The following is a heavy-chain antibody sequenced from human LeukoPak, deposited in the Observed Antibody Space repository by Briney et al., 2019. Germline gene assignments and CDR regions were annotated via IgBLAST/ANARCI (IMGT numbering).Heavy chain of an antibody. J-gene: IGHJ5*02. D-gene: IGHD3-3*01. Sequence: PSETLSLTCAVYGGSFSGYYWSWIRQPPGKGLEWIGEINHSGSTNYNPSLKSRVTISVDTSKNQFSLKLSSVTAADTAVYYCARDPEWNWFDPWGQGTLVTVSS. CDR3: ARDPEWNWFDP. CDR1: GGSFSGYY. CDR2: INHSGST. V-gene: IGHV4-34*01.